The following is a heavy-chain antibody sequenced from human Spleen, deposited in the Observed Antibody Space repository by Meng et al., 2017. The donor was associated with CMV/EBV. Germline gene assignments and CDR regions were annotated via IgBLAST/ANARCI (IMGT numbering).Heavy chain of an antibody. J-gene: IGHJ4*02. D-gene: IGHD1-14*01. Sequence: QVWLQQCGAGLLKTSETLSLTCAVYGGSFSGYYWSWIRHPPGKGLEWIGEINHSGSTNYNPSLKSRVTISVDTSKNQFSLKLSSVTAADTAVYYCARRKGYDLNPFDYWGQGTLVTVSS. CDR3: ARRKGYDLNPFDY. CDR2: INHSGST. V-gene: IGHV4-34*01. CDR1: GGSFSGYY.